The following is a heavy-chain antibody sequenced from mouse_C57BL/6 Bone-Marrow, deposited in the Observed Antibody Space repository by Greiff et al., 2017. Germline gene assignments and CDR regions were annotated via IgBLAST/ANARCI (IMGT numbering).Heavy chain of an antibody. J-gene: IGHJ4*01. CDR1: GFTFSDYG. CDR2: ISSGSSTI. Sequence: EVNVVESGGGLVKPGGSLKLSCAASGFTFSDYGMHWVRQAPEKGLEWVAYISSGSSTIYYADTVKGRFTISRDNAKNTLFLQMTSLRSEDTAMYYCAIYYGSSYSYAMDYWGQGTSVTVSS. V-gene: IGHV5-17*01. D-gene: IGHD1-1*01. CDR3: AIYYGSSYSYAMDY.